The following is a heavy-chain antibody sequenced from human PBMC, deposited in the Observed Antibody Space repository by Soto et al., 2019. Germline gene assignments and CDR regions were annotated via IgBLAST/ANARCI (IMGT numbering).Heavy chain of an antibody. Sequence: GASVKVSCKASGGTFSSYAISWVRQAPGQGLEWMGGIIPIFGTANYAQKFQGRVTITADKSTSTAYMELSSLRSEDTAVYYCASRDGHRIPFSIAARLGLTYYYYYGMDVWGQGTTVTVSS. CDR1: GGTFSSYA. CDR2: IIPIFGTA. J-gene: IGHJ6*02. V-gene: IGHV1-69*06. D-gene: IGHD6-6*01. CDR3: ASRDGHRIPFSIAARLGLTYYYYYGMDV.